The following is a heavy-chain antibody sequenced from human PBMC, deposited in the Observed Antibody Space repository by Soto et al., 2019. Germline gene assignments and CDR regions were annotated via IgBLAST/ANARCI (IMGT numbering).Heavy chain of an antibody. J-gene: IGHJ5*02. CDR1: GYTFTSYA. CDR3: ARSHLRHQRSWLDP. D-gene: IGHD1-1*01. Sequence: ASVKVSCKASGYTFTSYAMHWVRQAPGQRLEWMGWINAGNGNTKYSQKFQGRVTITRDTSASTAYMELSSLRSEDTAVYYCARSHLRHQRSWLDPWGQGTLVTVS. CDR2: INAGNGNT. V-gene: IGHV1-3*01.